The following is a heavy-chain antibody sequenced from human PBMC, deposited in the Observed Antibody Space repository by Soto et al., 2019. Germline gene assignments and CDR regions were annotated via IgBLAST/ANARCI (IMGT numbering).Heavy chain of an antibody. CDR1: GDSFINYW. J-gene: IGHJ4*02. CDR2: VYYGDSDT. D-gene: IGHD6-6*01. Sequence: PGESLKISCKGSGDSFINYWIGWVRQMPGKGLEWMGIVYYGDSDTRYSPSFQGQVTISADKSISTAYLQWSSLKASDTAMYYWASSLAARPDKYISWGQGTLVTVSS. V-gene: IGHV5-51*01. CDR3: ASSLAARPDKYIS.